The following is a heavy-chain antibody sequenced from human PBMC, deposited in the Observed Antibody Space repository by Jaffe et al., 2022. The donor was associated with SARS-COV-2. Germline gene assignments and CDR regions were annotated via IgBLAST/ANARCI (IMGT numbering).Heavy chain of an antibody. J-gene: IGHJ4*02. CDR2: INSDGSST. CDR1: GFTFSSYW. Sequence: EVQLVESGGGLVQPGGSLRLSCAASGFTFSSYWMHWVRQAPGKGLVWVSRINSDGSSTSYADSVKGRFTISRDNAKNTLYLQMNSLRAEDTAVYYCASGGGYDDFWSGYYLPWPTGGVADYWGQGTLVTVSS. V-gene: IGHV3-74*01. CDR3: ASGGGYDDFWSGYYLPWPTGGVADY. D-gene: IGHD3-3*01.